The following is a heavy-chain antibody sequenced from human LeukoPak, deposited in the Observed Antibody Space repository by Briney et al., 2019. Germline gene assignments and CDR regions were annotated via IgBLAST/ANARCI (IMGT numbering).Heavy chain of an antibody. D-gene: IGHD6-13*01. CDR3: ARGTKAAAAPYYGMDV. V-gene: IGHV1-69*13. CDR2: IIPIFGTA. Sequence: SVKVSCNASGGTFSSYAISGVLQAPGQGLEWMGGIIPIFGTANYAQKFQGRVTITADESTSTAYMELSSLGSEDTAVYYCARGTKAAAAPYYGMDVWGQGTTVTVSS. CDR1: GGTFSSYA. J-gene: IGHJ6*02.